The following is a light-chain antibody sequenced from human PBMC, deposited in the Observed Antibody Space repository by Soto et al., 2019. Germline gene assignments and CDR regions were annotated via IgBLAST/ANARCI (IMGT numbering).Light chain of an antibody. V-gene: IGKV3-20*01. CDR2: PAS. Sequence: EIVLTQSPGTLSLSPGERATLSCRASPSVSSSYLAWYQQKPGQAPKLLIYPASSRATGIPDRFSGSGSGTDFTLTISRLEPEDFAVYYCQQYGSSPLTFGVGTKVEIK. CDR1: PSVSSSY. J-gene: IGKJ4*01. CDR3: QQYGSSPLT.